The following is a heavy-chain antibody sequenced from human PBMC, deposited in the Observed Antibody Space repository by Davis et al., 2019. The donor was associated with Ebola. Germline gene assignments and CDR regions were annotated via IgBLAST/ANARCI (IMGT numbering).Heavy chain of an antibody. CDR3: AHRRSAPVMTTAQETFDV. CDR1: GFSLSTSGVA. D-gene: IGHD2-21*02. Sequence: SGPTLVKPTQTPTLTCTFSGFSLSTSGVAVGWIRQPPGKALEWLALIYWDDDKRYSTSLKSRLTITKDTSKNQVVLTMTNMDPVDKGPYYCAHRRSAPVMTTAQETFDVWGRGTVVTVSS. V-gene: IGHV2-5*02. J-gene: IGHJ3*01. CDR2: IYWDDDK.